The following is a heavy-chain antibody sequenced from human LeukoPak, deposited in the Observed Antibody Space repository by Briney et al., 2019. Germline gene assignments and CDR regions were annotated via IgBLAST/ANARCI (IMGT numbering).Heavy chain of an antibody. D-gene: IGHD2-15*01. V-gene: IGHV1-18*01. CDR1: GYTFTSYG. Sequence: ASVKVSYKASGYTFTSYGISWVRQAPGQGLEWMGWISAYNGNTNYAQKLQGRVTMTTDTSTSTAYMELRSLRSDDTAVYYCARFVNTRYYYYMDVWGKGTTVTVSS. CDR2: ISAYNGNT. CDR3: ARFVNTRYYYYMDV. J-gene: IGHJ6*03.